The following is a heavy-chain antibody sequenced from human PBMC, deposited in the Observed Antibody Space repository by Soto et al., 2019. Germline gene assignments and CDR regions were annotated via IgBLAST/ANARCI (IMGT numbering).Heavy chain of an antibody. D-gene: IGHD2-21*01. CDR1: GYNFNKYA. CDR2: IGTSGDNT. Sequence: PGGSLRLSCVASGYNFNKYAVSWVRQAPGKGLEWVSAIGTSGDNTYYTDSVKGRFTISRDNSKNMLYLQMDSLTAEDTAVYYCARRAYSFDDTGSLAFDIWGQATRVTVSS. CDR3: ARRAYSFDDTGSLAFDI. V-gene: IGHV3-23*01. J-gene: IGHJ3*02.